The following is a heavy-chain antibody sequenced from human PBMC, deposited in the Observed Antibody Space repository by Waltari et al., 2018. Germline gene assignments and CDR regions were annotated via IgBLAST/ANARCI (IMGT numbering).Heavy chain of an antibody. Sequence: QVQLQESGPGLVKPSETLSLTCTVSGYSISSGYYWGWIRQPPGKGLEWIGSIYHSGSTSYNPSLKSRVTISVDTSKNQFSLKLSSVTAADTAVYYCARVTTIFGVVTSYYFDYWGQGTLVTVSS. J-gene: IGHJ4*02. CDR2: IYHSGST. V-gene: IGHV4-38-2*02. CDR3: ARVTTIFGVVTSYYFDY. D-gene: IGHD3-3*01. CDR1: GYSISSGYY.